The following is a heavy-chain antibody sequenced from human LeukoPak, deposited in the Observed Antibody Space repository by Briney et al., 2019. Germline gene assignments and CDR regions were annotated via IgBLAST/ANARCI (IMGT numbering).Heavy chain of an antibody. CDR3: ATAIPSTYYDFWSGYLFDY. D-gene: IGHD3-3*01. CDR2: INPSGGRT. J-gene: IGHJ4*02. Sequence: GASVKVSCKASGYTFTNYYIHWVRQAPGQGLEWVGMINPSGGRTSYAQRFQGRVTMTEDTSTDTAYMELSSLRSEDTAVYYCATAIPSTYYDFWSGYLFDYWGQGTLVTVSS. CDR1: GYTFTNYY. V-gene: IGHV1-46*01.